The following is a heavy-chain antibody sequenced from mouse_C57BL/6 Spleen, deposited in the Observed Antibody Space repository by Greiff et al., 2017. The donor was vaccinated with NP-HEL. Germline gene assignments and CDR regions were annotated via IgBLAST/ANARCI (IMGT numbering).Heavy chain of an antibody. Sequence: EVQVVESGGGLVQPKGSLKLSCAASGFSFNTYAMNWVRQAPGKGLEWVARIRSKSNNYATYYADSVKDRFTISRDDSESMLYLQMNNLKTEDTAMYYCVRQRDGYGLDYWGQGTTLTVSS. J-gene: IGHJ2*01. D-gene: IGHD2-2*01. V-gene: IGHV10-1*01. CDR1: GFSFNTYA. CDR3: VRQRDGYGLDY. CDR2: IRSKSNNYAT.